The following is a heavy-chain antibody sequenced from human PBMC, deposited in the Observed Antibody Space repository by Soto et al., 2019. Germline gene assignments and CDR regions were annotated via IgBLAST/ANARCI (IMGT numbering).Heavy chain of an antibody. CDR1: GGSISSGGYY. CDR3: ARGVTMVRGVIHTPYFDY. Sequence: QVQLQESGPGLVKPSQTLSLTCTVSGGSISSGGYYWSWIRQHPGKGLEWIGYIYYSGSTYYNPSLKSRVTISVDTSKNQFTLKLSSVTAADTAVYYCARGVTMVRGVIHTPYFDYWGQGTLVTVSS. CDR2: IYYSGST. D-gene: IGHD3-10*01. V-gene: IGHV4-31*03. J-gene: IGHJ4*02.